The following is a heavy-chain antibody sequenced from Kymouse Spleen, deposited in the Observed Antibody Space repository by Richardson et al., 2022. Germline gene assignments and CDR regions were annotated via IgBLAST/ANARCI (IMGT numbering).Heavy chain of an antibody. CDR1: GFTFSSYW. Sequence: EVQLVESGGGLVQPGGSLRLSCAASGFTFSSYWMSWVRQAPGKGLEWVANIKQDGSEKYYVDSVKGRFTISRDNAKNSLYLQMNSLRAEDTAVYYCARDGTGTTFDAFDIWGQGTMVTVSS. J-gene: IGHJ3*02. V-gene: IGHV3-7*01. CDR2: IKQDGSEK. CDR3: ARDGTGTTFDAFDI. D-gene: IGHD1-7*01.